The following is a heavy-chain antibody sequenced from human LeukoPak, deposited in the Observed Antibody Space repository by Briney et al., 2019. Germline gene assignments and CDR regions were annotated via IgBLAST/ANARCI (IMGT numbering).Heavy chain of an antibody. Sequence: PGRSLRLSCAASGFTFSRSAMHWVRQAPGQGLEWVAVISYDGGDIYYADSVKGRFTISRDNSKNTLYLQMNSLRAEDTAVYYCAKDRISSYVLWFDPWGQGTLVTVSS. V-gene: IGHV3-30*18. J-gene: IGHJ5*02. CDR3: AKDRISSYVLWFDP. CDR1: GFTFSRSA. CDR2: ISYDGGDI. D-gene: IGHD2-15*01.